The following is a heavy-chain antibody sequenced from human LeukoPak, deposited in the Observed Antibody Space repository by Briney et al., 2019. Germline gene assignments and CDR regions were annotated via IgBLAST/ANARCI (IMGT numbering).Heavy chain of an antibody. Sequence: PSETLSLTCTVSGGSISSYYWSWIRQPAGKGLEWIGRIYTSGSTNYNPSLKGRVTMSVDTSKNQFSLNLSSVTAADTAVYYCARGAQQLATEYYYYMDVWGRGTTVTVSS. CDR1: GGSISSYY. V-gene: IGHV4-4*07. D-gene: IGHD6-13*01. CDR2: IYTSGST. J-gene: IGHJ6*03. CDR3: ARGAQQLATEYYYYMDV.